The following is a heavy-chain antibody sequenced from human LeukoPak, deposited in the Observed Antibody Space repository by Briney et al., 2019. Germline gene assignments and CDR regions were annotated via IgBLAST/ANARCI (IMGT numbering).Heavy chain of an antibody. D-gene: IGHD3-10*01. CDR3: ARHGVRGTDYYYGMDV. CDR2: ISAYNGNT. Sequence: ASVRVSCKASGYTFTSYGISWERQAPGQGLEWMGWISAYNGNTNYAQKLQGRVTMTTDTSTSTAYMELRSLRSDDTAVYYCARHGVRGTDYYYGMDVWGQGTTVTVSS. V-gene: IGHV1-18*01. CDR1: GYTFTSYG. J-gene: IGHJ6*02.